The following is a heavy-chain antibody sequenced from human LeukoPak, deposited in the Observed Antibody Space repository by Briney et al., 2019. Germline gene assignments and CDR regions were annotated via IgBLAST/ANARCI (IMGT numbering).Heavy chain of an antibody. V-gene: IGHV4-4*07. J-gene: IGHJ5*02. CDR3: AKTRSSPSWFDP. Sequence: SETLSLTCTVSGGSISSSYWSWIRQPAGKGLEWIGRIYTNGGINYNPSLKSRVTISFDKSQNQLSLRLSSVTAADTAVYYCAKTRSSPSWFDPWDQGTLVTVSS. CDR1: GGSISSSY. CDR2: IYTNGGI.